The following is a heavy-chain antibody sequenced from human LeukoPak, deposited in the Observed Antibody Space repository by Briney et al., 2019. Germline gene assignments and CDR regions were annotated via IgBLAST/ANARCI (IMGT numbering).Heavy chain of an antibody. D-gene: IGHD6-19*01. Sequence: PSETLSLTCAVYGGSFSGYYWSWIRQPPGKGLEWIGEINHSGSTNYNPSLKSRVTISVDTSKNQFSLKLSSVTAADTAVYYCARADSSGWYWFDPWGQGTLVTVSS. CDR2: INHSGST. CDR3: ARADSSGWYWFDP. J-gene: IGHJ5*02. CDR1: GGSFSGYY. V-gene: IGHV4-34*01.